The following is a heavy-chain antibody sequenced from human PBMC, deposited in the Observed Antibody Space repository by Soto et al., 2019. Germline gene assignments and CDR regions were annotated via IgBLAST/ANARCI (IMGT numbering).Heavy chain of an antibody. Sequence: EVQLVESGGGLVKPGESLRLSCATSGFTFNDAWMSWVRQPPGKGLEWVGRIKSKADGGASDYTASVKGSFTISRDDSKKTLHLQLNSLKIEDTAVYFCTTVPRYPGYYPVYFDYWGQGTLVTVSS. CDR1: GFTFNDAW. D-gene: IGHD3-9*01. J-gene: IGHJ4*01. CDR3: TTVPRYPGYYPVYFDY. V-gene: IGHV3-15*01. CDR2: IKSKADGGAS.